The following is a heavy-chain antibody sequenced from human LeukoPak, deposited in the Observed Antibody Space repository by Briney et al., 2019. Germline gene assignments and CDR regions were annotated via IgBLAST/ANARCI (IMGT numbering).Heavy chain of an antibody. CDR1: GGSISSSSYY. CDR3: ARPYPYDSSGYYYPRGAFDI. D-gene: IGHD3-22*01. CDR2: IYYSGST. J-gene: IGHJ3*02. Sequence: SETLSLTCTVSGGSISSSSYYWGWIRQPPGKGLEWIGSIYYSGSTYYNPSLKSRVTISVDTSKNQFSLKLSSVTAADTAAYYCARPYPYDSSGYYYPRGAFDIWGQGTMVTVSS. V-gene: IGHV4-39*01.